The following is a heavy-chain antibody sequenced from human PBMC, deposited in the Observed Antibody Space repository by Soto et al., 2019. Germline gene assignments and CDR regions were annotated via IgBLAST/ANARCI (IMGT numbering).Heavy chain of an antibody. D-gene: IGHD3-10*01. CDR1: GGSISSSSYY. J-gene: IGHJ6*03. CDR3: ARLDYYGSGSYLYYMDV. CDR2: IYYSGST. V-gene: IGHV4-39*01. Sequence: ETLSLTCTVSGGSISSSSYYWGWIRQPPGKGLEWIGSIYYSGSTYYNPSLKSRVTISVDTSKNQFSLKLSSVTAADTAVYYCARLDYYGSGSYLYYMDVWGKGTTVTVSS.